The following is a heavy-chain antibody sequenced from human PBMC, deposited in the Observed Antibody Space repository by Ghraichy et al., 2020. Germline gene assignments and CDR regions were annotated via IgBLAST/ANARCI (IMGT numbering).Heavy chain of an antibody. Sequence: SETLSLTCAVSGGSISSGGYSWSWIRQPPGKGLEWIGYIYHSGSTYYNPSLKSRVTISVDRSKNQFSLKLSSVTAADTAVYYCARTYYYDSSGYHNWFDPWGQGTLVTVSS. D-gene: IGHD3-22*01. V-gene: IGHV4-30-2*01. CDR3: ARTYYYDSSGYHNWFDP. CDR1: GGSISSGGYS. J-gene: IGHJ5*02. CDR2: IYHSGST.